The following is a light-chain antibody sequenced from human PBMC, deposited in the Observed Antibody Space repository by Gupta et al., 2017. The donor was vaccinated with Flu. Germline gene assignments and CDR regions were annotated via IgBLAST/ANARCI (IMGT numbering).Light chain of an antibody. V-gene: IGKV4-1*01. Sequence: DIVMTQSPDSLAVSLGERATINCKSSQSGLYSSNNKNYLAWYQQKPGQPPKLLIYWASTRESGVPDRFSGSGSGTDFTLTISSLQAEDVAVYYCQQYDSTPHTFGHGTKVDIK. CDR2: WAS. CDR3: QQYDSTPHT. CDR1: QSGLYSSNNKNY. J-gene: IGKJ3*01.